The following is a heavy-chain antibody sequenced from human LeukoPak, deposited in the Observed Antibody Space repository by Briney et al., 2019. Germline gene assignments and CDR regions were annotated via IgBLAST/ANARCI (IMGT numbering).Heavy chain of an antibody. CDR3: ATDGAGFDT. J-gene: IGHJ5*02. CDR1: GFTFNDYY. CDR2: INIGGTNT. Sequence: GGSLRLSCAASGFTFNDYYMSWIRQAPGKGLEWLSYINIGGTNTHYVDSVKGRFTISRDNAKKSLYLEMNNLRAEDTAVYYCATDGAGFDTWGQGVLVTVSS. V-gene: IGHV3-11*01.